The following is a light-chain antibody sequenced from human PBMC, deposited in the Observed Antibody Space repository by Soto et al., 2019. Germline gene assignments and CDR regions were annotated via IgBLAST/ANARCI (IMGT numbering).Light chain of an antibody. Sequence: QAVVTQPPSASGTPGQRVTISCSGGNSNVGSNPVTWYQQLPGSAPTILIYYDDLLPSGVSDRFSGSKSGTSASLAISGLQSEDEADYYCAAWDDSLNGVVFGGGTKLTVL. CDR2: YDD. CDR3: AAWDDSLNGVV. J-gene: IGLJ2*01. CDR1: NSNVGSNP. V-gene: IGLV1-44*01.